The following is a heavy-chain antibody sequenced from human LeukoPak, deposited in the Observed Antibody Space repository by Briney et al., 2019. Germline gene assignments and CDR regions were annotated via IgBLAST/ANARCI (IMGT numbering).Heavy chain of an antibody. CDR3: ARQSISGSSLSYFDY. J-gene: IGHJ4*02. Sequence: PSETLSLTCTVSGGSISSYYWSWIRQPPGKGLEWTGNIYDSGSTNYNPSLKSRVTISVNTSKNQCSLKLSSVTAADTAVYYCARQSISGSSLSYFDYWGQGTLVAVSS. D-gene: IGHD3-22*01. CDR2: IYDSGST. V-gene: IGHV4-59*08. CDR1: GGSISSYY.